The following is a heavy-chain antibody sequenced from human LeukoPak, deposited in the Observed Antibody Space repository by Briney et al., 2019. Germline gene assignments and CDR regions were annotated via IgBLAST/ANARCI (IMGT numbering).Heavy chain of an antibody. CDR3: AKNTLTTCYPALHY. J-gene: IGHJ4*02. V-gene: IGHV3-23*01. Sequence: AGGSLRLSCAASGFTFSNYSMSSVRQAPGKWLEWVSYFGGSGGRTYYGDSVKGRFTISRDNSDNTVYLLMSSLRAEDTAVYYCAKNTLTTCYPALHYWGQGTLVSVS. CDR1: GFTFSNYS. CDR2: FGGSGGRT. D-gene: IGHD2-2*01.